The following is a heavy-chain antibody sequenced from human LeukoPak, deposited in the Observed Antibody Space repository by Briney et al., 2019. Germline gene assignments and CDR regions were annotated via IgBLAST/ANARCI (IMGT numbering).Heavy chain of an antibody. V-gene: IGHV3-74*01. CDR3: AREGGGSSGYDAFDI. CDR1: GFTFSSYW. D-gene: IGHD3-22*01. J-gene: IGHJ3*02. CDR2: INSDGSST. Sequence: GGSLRLSRAASGFTFSSYWMHWVRQAPGKGLVWVSRINSDGSSTSYADSVKGRFTISRDNAKNTLYLQMNSLRAEDTAVYYCAREGGGSSGYDAFDIWGQGTMVTVSS.